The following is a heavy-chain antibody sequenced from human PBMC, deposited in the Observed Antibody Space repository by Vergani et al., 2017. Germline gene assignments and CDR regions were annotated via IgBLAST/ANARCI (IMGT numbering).Heavy chain of an antibody. CDR3: ARGGYCGGDCYYSDY. J-gene: IGHJ4*02. CDR1: GFAFDDYA. V-gene: IGHV3-9*01. D-gene: IGHD2-21*02. CDR2: ISWNSDII. Sequence: VQLVESGGGVVQPGRSLRLSCVASGFAFDDYAMHWVRQAPGKGLEWVSGISWNSDIIGYADSVKGRFTISRDNAKNSLYLQMNSLRAEDTAVYYCARGGYCGGDCYYSDYWGQGTLVTVSS.